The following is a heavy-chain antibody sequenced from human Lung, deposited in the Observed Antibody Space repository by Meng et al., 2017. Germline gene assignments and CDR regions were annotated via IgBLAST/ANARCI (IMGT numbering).Heavy chain of an antibody. J-gene: IGHJ4*02. CDR3: ARGPTTMAHDFDY. D-gene: IGHD4-11*01. CDR1: GGSFSDYY. CDR2: INHSGST. V-gene: IGHV4-34*01. Sequence: QGNLKQWGAGLLKRSGTLSLTCVVTGGSFSDYYWSWIRQPPGKGLEWIGEINHSGSTNYNPSLESRATISVDTSQNNLSLKLSSVTAADSAVYYCARGPTTMAHDFDYWGQGTLVTVSS.